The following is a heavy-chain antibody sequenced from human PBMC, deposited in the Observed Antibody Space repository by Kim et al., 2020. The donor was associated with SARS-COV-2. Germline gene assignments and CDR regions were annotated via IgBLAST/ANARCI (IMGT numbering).Heavy chain of an antibody. J-gene: IGHJ6*02. CDR1: GGTFSSYA. CDR2: IIPIFGTA. V-gene: IGHV1-69*13. D-gene: IGHD2-21*01. Sequence: SVKVSCKASGGTFSSYAISWVRQAPGQGLEWMGGIIPIFGTANYAQKFQGRVTITADESTSTAYMELSSLRSEDTAVYYCARGVGGYGGNYYYYYYGMDVWGQGTTVTVSS. CDR3: ARGVGGYGGNYYYYYYGMDV.